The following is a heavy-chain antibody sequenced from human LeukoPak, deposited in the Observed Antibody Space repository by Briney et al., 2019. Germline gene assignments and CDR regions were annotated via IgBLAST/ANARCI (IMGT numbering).Heavy chain of an antibody. J-gene: IGHJ5*02. CDR1: GYTFTRYY. D-gene: IGHD4-17*01. CDR3: ARLPIDYGDYWNWFDP. Sequence: GASVKVSCKASGYTFTRYYMHWVRQAPGQGLEWMGWINPNSGGTNYAQKFQGRVTMTRDTSISTAYMELSRLRSDDTAVYYCARLPIDYGDYWNWFDPWGQGTLVTVSS. V-gene: IGHV1-2*02. CDR2: INPNSGGT.